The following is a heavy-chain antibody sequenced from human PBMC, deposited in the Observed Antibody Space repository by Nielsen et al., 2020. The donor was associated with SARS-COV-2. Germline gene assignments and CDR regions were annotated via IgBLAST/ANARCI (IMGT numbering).Heavy chain of an antibody. CDR1: GFSFSNYD. CDR2: IGTAGDT. J-gene: IGHJ6*02. CDR3: TRDPHGHGSDV. Sequence: GESLKISCAASGFSFSNYDMQWVRQATGGGLEWVSGIGTAGDTHYSDSAKGRFTISRENVKNSVYLQMNNLRAGDTAVYYCTRDPHGHGSDVWGQGTTVTVSS. V-gene: IGHV3-13*04.